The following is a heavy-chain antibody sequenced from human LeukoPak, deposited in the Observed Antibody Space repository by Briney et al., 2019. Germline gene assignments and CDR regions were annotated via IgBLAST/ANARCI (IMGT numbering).Heavy chain of an antibody. D-gene: IGHD3-10*01. Sequence: GGSLRLSCAASGFTFSSYAMSWVRQAPGKGLEWVSAISGSGGSTYYADSVKGRFTISRDNAKNSLYLQMNSLRAEDTAVYYCARDRGSYYYMDVWGKGTTVTVSS. V-gene: IGHV3-23*01. J-gene: IGHJ6*03. CDR3: ARDRGSYYYMDV. CDR2: ISGSGGST. CDR1: GFTFSSYA.